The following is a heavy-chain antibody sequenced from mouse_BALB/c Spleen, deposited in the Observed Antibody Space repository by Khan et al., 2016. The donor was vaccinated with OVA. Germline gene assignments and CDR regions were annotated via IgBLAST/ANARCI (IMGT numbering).Heavy chain of an antibody. CDR2: IGPGSGNT. J-gene: IGHJ4*01. V-gene: IGHV1S41*01. CDR1: GYTFTSYW. D-gene: IGHD1-1*01. Sequence: DLVKPGASVKLSCKASGYTFTSYWINWIKQRPGQGLEWVGHIGPGSGNTYYIEIFKGKATLTVDTSSSTAYIQLSSLSSEDSAVYFCARSNYYGSSLYAMDYWGQGTSVTVSS. CDR3: ARSNYYGSSLYAMDY.